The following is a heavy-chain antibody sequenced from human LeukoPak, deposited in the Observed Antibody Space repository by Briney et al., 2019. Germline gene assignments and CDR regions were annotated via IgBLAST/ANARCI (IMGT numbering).Heavy chain of an antibody. CDR1: GGTFSSYT. J-gene: IGHJ4*02. CDR2: IIPILGIA. V-gene: IGHV1-69*02. D-gene: IGHD1-26*01. CDR3: ASHPIYSGSYNFDY. Sequence: ASVRVSCKASGGTFSSYTISWVRQAPGQGLEWMGRIIPILGIANYAQKFQGRVTITAHKSTSTTYMELSSLRSEDTAVYYCASHPIYSGSYNFDYWGQGTLVTVSS.